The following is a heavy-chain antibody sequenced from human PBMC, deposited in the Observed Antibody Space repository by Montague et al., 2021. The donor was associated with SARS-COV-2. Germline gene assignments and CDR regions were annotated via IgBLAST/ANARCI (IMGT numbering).Heavy chain of an antibody. CDR2: ISYNGRNK. Sequence: SRRLSCAASGFTFSSYALHWVRQAPGKGPEWVAVISYNGRNKQFGDSVKGRATISRDNSKNTLYLQVDSLRTDDTAVYYCAREPKPVGYSYGYTFFDYWGQGTLVTVSP. CDR1: GFTFSSYA. CDR3: AREPKPVGYSYGYTFFDY. V-gene: IGHV3-30*03. J-gene: IGHJ4*02. D-gene: IGHD5-18*01.